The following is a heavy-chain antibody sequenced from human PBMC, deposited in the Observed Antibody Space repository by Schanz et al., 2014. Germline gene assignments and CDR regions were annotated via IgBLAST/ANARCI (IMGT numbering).Heavy chain of an antibody. Sequence: EVHLVESGGGLVQPGGSLRLSCAASGFTLSNYAMSWVRQAPGKGLEWVSAISGSGGSTYYADSAKGRFTISRDNSKSTLYVEMNSLRAEDTAVYYCAKGRFGELSAFDIWGQGTMVTVSS. CDR1: GFTLSNYA. D-gene: IGHD3-10*01. CDR2: ISGSGGST. J-gene: IGHJ3*02. V-gene: IGHV3-23*04. CDR3: AKGRFGELSAFDI.